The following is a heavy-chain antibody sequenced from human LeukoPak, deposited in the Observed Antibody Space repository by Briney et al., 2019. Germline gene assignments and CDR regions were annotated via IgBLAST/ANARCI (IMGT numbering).Heavy chain of an antibody. D-gene: IGHD2-2*01. CDR2: ISGSGGST. CDR3: AKEKADCSSTSCYAGMALGFDY. CDR1: GFTFSSYA. Sequence: GGSPRLSCAASGFTFSSYAMSWVRQAPGKGLEWVSAISGSGGSTYYADSVKGRFTISRDNSKNTLYLQMNSLRAEDTAVYYCAKEKADCSSTSCYAGMALGFDYWGQGTLVTVSS. J-gene: IGHJ4*02. V-gene: IGHV3-23*01.